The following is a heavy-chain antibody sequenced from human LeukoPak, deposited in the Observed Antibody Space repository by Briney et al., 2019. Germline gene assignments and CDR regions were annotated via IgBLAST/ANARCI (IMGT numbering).Heavy chain of an antibody. J-gene: IGHJ3*02. Sequence: GGSLRLSCAASGFTFSDYYMSWIRQAPGKGLEWVSYISSSGSTIYYADSVKGRFTISRGNAKNSLYLQMNSLRAEDTAVYYCAREATVVPAAIQHDAFDIGGQGTMVTVSS. V-gene: IGHV3-11*01. D-gene: IGHD2-2*02. CDR1: GFTFSDYY. CDR3: AREATVVPAAIQHDAFDI. CDR2: ISSSGSTI.